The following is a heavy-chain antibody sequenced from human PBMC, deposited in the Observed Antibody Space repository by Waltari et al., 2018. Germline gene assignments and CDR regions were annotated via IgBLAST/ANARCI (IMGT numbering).Heavy chain of an antibody. CDR1: GGSISSYC. CDR2: IYYSGST. D-gene: IGHD6-13*01. V-gene: IGHV4-59*01. Sequence: QVQLQESGPGLVKPSETLSLTCTAPGGSISSYCWSWIRPPPGKGLEWIGYIYYSGSTNYNPSLKSRVTISVDTSKNQFSLKLSSVTAADTAVYYCARGGGSWDLDYWGQGTLVTVSS. J-gene: IGHJ4*02. CDR3: ARGGGSWDLDY.